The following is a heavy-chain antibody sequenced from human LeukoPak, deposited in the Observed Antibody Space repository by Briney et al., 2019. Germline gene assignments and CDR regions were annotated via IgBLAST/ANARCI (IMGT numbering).Heavy chain of an antibody. CDR3: ARDGGATHFDY. V-gene: IGHV3-74*01. J-gene: IGHJ4*02. D-gene: IGHD1-26*01. Sequence: GGSLRLSCAASGFTFSTHWIHWVRQAPGKGLVWVSRINSDGSRISYADSVKGRFTISRDNTKNTVYLQMNSLRAEDTAVYYCARDGGATHFDYWGQGTLVTVSS. CDR1: GFTFSTHW. CDR2: INSDGSRI.